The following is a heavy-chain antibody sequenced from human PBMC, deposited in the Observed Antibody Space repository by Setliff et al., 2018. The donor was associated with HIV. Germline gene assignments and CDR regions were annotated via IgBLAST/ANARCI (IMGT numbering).Heavy chain of an antibody. CDR1: GYIFTTYW. J-gene: IGHJ3*02. CDR3: ARPLYGSGTYYNSFDI. Sequence: PGESLKISCKGSGYIFTTYWIAWVRQLPGKSLEWMGIIYPGDSDTRYSPSFQGHVTISVDESISTTYLQWSSLEASDTAMYYCARPLYGSGTYYNSFDIWGQGTMVTVSS. D-gene: IGHD3-10*01. CDR2: IYPGDSDT. V-gene: IGHV5-51*01.